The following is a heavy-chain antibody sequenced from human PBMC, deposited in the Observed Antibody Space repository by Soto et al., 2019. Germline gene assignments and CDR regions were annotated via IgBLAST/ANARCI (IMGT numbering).Heavy chain of an antibody. CDR2: IYYSGST. Sequence: QLQLQESGPGLVKPSETLSLTCTVSGGSISSSSYYWGWIRQPPGKGLEWIGSIYYSGSTYYNPSLKSRVTISVDTSKNQFSLKLSSVTAADTAVYYCARYYGAHQTVTSPFDYWGQGTLVTVSS. D-gene: IGHD4-17*01. CDR3: ARYYGAHQTVTSPFDY. J-gene: IGHJ4*02. V-gene: IGHV4-39*01. CDR1: GGSISSSSYY.